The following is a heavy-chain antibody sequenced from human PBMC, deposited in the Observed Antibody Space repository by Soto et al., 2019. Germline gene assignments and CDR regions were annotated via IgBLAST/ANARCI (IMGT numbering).Heavy chain of an antibody. CDR1: GRSISSYY. CDR3: ARVKYSARHFDE. J-gene: IGHJ4*02. Sequence: PSETLSLTCTVSGRSISSYYWSWIRQPPGKGLEWIGYIYYSGTTNYNPSLKSRVTLSVDTSKNQFSLKLSSVTAADTAVYYCARVKYSARHFDEWGQGTLVTVSS. V-gene: IGHV4-59*01. CDR2: IYYSGTT. D-gene: IGHD5-12*01.